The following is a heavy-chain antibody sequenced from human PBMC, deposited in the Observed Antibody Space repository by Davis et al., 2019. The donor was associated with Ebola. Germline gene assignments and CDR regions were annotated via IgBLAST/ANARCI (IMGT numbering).Heavy chain of an antibody. D-gene: IGHD5-18*01. J-gene: IGHJ5*02. V-gene: IGHV4-39*01. CDR3: ARQDTAMARGWFDP. CDR2: IYYLGTT. CDR1: GGSISSGNHY. Sequence: PSETLSLTCSVSGGSISSGNHYWAWIRQPPGKGLEWIGNIYYLGTTYYNPSLKSRVTISVDTSKNQFSLSLTSVTAADTAHYYCARQDTAMARGWFDPWGQGTLVTVSS.